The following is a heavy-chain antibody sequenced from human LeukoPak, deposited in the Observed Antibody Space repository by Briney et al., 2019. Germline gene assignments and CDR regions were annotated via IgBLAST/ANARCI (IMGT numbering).Heavy chain of an antibody. Sequence: GGSLRLSCAASGFTFSSYAMSWVRQAPGKGLEWVSAISGSGGSTYYADSVKGRFTISRDNSKNTLYLQMNSLRAEDTAVYYCANYGSGSYYYYGMDVRGQGTTVTVSS. CDR1: GFTFSSYA. D-gene: IGHD3-10*01. CDR2: ISGSGGST. V-gene: IGHV3-23*01. J-gene: IGHJ6*02. CDR3: ANYGSGSYYYYGMDV.